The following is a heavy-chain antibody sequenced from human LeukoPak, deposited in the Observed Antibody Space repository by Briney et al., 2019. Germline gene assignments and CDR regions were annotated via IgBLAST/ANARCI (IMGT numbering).Heavy chain of an antibody. CDR2: IIPIFGTA. V-gene: IGHV1-69*13. CDR3: ARDIVVVPAVPGAFDI. D-gene: IGHD2-2*01. J-gene: IGHJ3*02. Sequence: ASVKVSCKSSGGTFSSYAISWVRQAPGQGLEWMGGIIPIFGTANYAQKFQGRVTITADESTSTAYMELSSLRFEDTAVCYCARDIVVVPAVPGAFDIWGQGTMVTVSS. CDR1: GGTFSSYA.